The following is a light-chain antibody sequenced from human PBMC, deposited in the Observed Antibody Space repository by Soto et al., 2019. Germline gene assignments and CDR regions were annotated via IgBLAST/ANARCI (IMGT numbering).Light chain of an antibody. CDR2: AAS. V-gene: IGKV1-39*01. CDR1: QSISSY. Sequence: DIQMTQSPSSLSASVGDRVTISCRASQSISSYLNWYQQKPGKAPKLLIYAASSLQSGVTSRFSGSGSGTDFTLTISSLQPEDFATYYCQQSYSTPSITFGQGTKVDIK. CDR3: QQSYSTPSIT. J-gene: IGKJ1*01.